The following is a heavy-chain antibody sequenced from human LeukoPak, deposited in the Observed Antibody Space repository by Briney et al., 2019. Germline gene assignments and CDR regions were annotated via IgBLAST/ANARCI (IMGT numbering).Heavy chain of an antibody. CDR2: ISSSSSYI. CDR3: ARGFADRYSSRGGTFDP. Sequence: PGGSLRLSCAASGFTFSSYAMHWVRQAPGKGLEWVSSISSSSSYIYYADSVQGRFTISRDNAKNSLYLQMNSLRAEDTAVYFCARGFADRYSSRGGTFDPWGQGTLVTVSS. J-gene: IGHJ5*02. D-gene: IGHD6-13*01. CDR1: GFTFSSYA. V-gene: IGHV3-21*01.